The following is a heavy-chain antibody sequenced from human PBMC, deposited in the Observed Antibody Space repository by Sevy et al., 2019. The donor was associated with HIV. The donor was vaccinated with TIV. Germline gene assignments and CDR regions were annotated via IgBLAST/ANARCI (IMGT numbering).Heavy chain of an antibody. CDR2: FDSEHGET. J-gene: IGHJ4*02. CDR3: ATGRVWGSQDY. V-gene: IGHV1-24*01. D-gene: IGHD3-16*01. CDR1: GYTLTDLS. Sequence: ASVKVSCKVSGYTLTDLSMHWVRQAPGKGLEWMGGFDSEHGETIYAQNFQGRVTMTEDTSTHTAYMELSSLKSEDTAVYDCATGRVWGSQDYWGQGTLVTVSS.